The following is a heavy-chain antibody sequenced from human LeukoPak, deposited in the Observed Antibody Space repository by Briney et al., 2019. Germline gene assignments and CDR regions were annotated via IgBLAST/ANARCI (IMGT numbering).Heavy chain of an antibody. Sequence: GGSLRLSCAASGFTFSDYYMSWVRQAPGKGLEWVSVIYSGGSTYYADSVKGRFTISRDNSKNTLYLQMNSLRAEDTAVYYCARGGPYYYDSSLRYWGQGTLVTVSS. D-gene: IGHD3-22*01. J-gene: IGHJ4*02. CDR2: IYSGGST. CDR3: ARGGPYYYDSSLRY. CDR1: GFTFSDYY. V-gene: IGHV3-53*01.